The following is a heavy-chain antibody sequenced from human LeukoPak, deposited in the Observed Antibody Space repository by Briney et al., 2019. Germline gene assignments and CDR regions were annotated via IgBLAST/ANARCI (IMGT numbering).Heavy chain of an antibody. CDR1: GYSISSGYY. J-gene: IGHJ4*02. CDR2: IYHSGST. V-gene: IGHV4-38-2*01. D-gene: IGHD3-9*01. CDR3: AIQRAYYDILTGYSPLNYFDY. Sequence: SETLSLTCDVSGYSISSGYYWGWIRQPPGKGLEWIGSIYHSGSTYYNPSLKSRVTISVDTSKNQFSLKLSSVTAADTAVYYCAIQRAYYDILTGYSPLNYFDYWGQGTLVTVSS.